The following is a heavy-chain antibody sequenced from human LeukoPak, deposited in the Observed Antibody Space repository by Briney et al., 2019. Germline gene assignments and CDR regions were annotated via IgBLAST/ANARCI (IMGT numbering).Heavy chain of an antibody. CDR3: ARPLSGSSSWHGDAFDI. V-gene: IGHV4-39*01. Sequence: SETLSLTCTVSGGSISSSTYYWGWIRQPPGKGLERIGSIYYSGSTYYNASLKSRVTISADTSKNQFSLKLSSVTAADTAVYYCARPLSGSSSWHGDAFDIWGQGTMVTVSS. CDR1: GGSISSSTYY. CDR2: IYYSGST. J-gene: IGHJ3*02. D-gene: IGHD6-13*01.